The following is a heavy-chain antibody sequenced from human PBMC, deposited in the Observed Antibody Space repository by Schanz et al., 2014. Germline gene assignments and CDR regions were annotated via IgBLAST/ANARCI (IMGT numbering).Heavy chain of an antibody. D-gene: IGHD6-19*01. V-gene: IGHV3-72*01. CDR3: TTYCDGGCAIDN. CDR1: GFTFFGSFA. CDR2: SRNKGHSYTS. J-gene: IGHJ4*02. Sequence: EVQLLESGGGLVQPGGSLRLSCVASGFTFFGSFAMSWVRQAPGKGLEWVGHSRNKGHSYTSEYAASVKGRFTISRDDSKNTLFLQMNSLKTEDTAVYYCTTYCDGGCAIDNWGQGALVTVSS.